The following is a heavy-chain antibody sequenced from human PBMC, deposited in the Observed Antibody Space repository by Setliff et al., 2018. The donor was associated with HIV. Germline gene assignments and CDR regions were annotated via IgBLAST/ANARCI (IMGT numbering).Heavy chain of an antibody. D-gene: IGHD6-19*01. V-gene: IGHV1-69*06. CDR3: ARRSRIAVAGRGYFDY. J-gene: IGHJ4*02. CDR1: GGTFSSYA. CDR2: IIPIFGTA. Sequence: SVKVSCKASGGTFSSYAISWVRQAPGQGLEWMGRIIPIFGTANYAQKFQGRVTITADKSTSTAYMELSSLRSEDTAVYYCARRSRIAVAGRGYFDYWGQGTLVTVSS.